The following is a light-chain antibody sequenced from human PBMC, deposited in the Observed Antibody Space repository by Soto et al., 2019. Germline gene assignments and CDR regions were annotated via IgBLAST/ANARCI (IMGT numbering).Light chain of an antibody. J-gene: IGKJ4*01. CDR1: QSVSSSY. CDR3: QQYGSSPLT. V-gene: IGKV3-20*01. CDR2: GAS. Sequence: EIVLTQSPGTRSLSPGERATLSGRASQSVSSSYLAWYQQKPGQAPRLLIYGASTRATGIPDRFSGSGSGTDFTFTISRLESEDFAVYFCQQYGSSPLTFGGGTKVEIK.